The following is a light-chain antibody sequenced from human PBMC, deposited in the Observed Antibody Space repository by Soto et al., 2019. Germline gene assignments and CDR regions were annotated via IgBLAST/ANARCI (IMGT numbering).Light chain of an antibody. J-gene: IGLJ3*02. V-gene: IGLV1-47*02. CDR3: AAWDGSLSGGV. CDR1: SSNIGSNY. CDR2: SDV. Sequence: QAVVSQPPSASGTPGQGVIISCSGGSSNIGSNYVYWYRLLPGTAPKLVMFSDVTRPPGVSDRFSGSKSGTSASLAISGLRPEDEADYFCAAWDGSLSGGVFGGGTKLTVL.